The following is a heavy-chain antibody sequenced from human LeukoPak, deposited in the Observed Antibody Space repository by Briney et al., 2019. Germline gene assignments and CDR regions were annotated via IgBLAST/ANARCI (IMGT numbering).Heavy chain of an antibody. J-gene: IGHJ4*02. V-gene: IGHV3-23*01. CDR2: ISGSGGST. Sequence: VSAISGSGGSTYYADSVKGRFTISRDNSKNTLYLQMNSLRAEDTAVYYCAKGPPYYFDYWGQGTLVTVSS. CDR3: AKGPPYYFDY.